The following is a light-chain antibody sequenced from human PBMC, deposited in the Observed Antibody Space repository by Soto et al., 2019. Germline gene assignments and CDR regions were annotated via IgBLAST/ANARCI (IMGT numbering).Light chain of an antibody. Sequence: EIVLTQSPDTRSLSPGERATLSCRASQNINSANLAWFQQKPGQAPRLIMYGTSYRTAGTPDRFSGSGSGTDFTLTISRLETEDFAVYYCQQYGTSPPWTFGQGTKVEIK. CDR1: QNINSAN. CDR3: QQYGTSPPWT. J-gene: IGKJ1*01. V-gene: IGKV3-20*01. CDR2: GTS.